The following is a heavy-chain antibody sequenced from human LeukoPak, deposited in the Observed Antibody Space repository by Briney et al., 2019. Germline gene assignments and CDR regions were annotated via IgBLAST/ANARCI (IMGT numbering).Heavy chain of an antibody. D-gene: IGHD2-21*02. CDR3: ARGAYCGGDCYSGYYYYGMDV. V-gene: IGHV1-18*01. CDR1: GYTFTSYG. J-gene: IGHJ6*02. Sequence: GASVKVSCKASGYTFTSYGISWVRQAPGQGLEWMGWISAYNGNTNYAQKLQGRVTMTTDTSTSTAYMELRSLRSDDTAVYYCARGAYCGGDCYSGYYYYGMDVWGQGTTVTVSS. CDR2: ISAYNGNT.